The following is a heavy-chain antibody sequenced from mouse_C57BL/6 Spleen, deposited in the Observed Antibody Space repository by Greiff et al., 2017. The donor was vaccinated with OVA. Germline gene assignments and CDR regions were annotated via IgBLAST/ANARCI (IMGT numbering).Heavy chain of an antibody. J-gene: IGHJ3*01. CDR3: ATTGTGAWFAY. CDR1: GYTFTSYT. V-gene: IGHV1-4*01. CDR2: INPSSGYT. D-gene: IGHD4-1*02. Sequence: QVQLQQSGAELARPGDSVKMSCKASGYTFTSYTMHWVKQRPGQGLEWIGYINPSSGYTKYNQKFKDKATLTADKSSSTAYMQLSSLTSEDSAVYYCATTGTGAWFAYWGQGTLVTVSA.